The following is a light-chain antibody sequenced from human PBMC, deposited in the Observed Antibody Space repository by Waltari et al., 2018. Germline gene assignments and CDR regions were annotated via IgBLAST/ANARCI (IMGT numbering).Light chain of an antibody. CDR1: SGHSSNV. J-gene: IGLJ3*02. CDR2: VNRDGSH. V-gene: IGLV4-69*01. CDR3: QTGGHGTWG. Sequence: QLVLTQSPSASASLGASVKLTCTLSSGHSSNVIAWLQQQPGKGPRNLMKVNRDGSHSKGDEIAVRFSGCSSGAERYLTISSRQAEDEADYYGQTGGHGTWGFGGGTKLTVL.